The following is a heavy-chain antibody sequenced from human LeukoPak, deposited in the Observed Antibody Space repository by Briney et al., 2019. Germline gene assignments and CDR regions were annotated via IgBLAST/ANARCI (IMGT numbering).Heavy chain of an antibody. CDR1: GYTLTELS. Sequence: ASVKVSCKVSGYTLTELSMFWVRQAPGKGLEWMGSFDPEDGKTVYAQKFQGRATMTEDTSTDTAYMELSSLRSEDTAVYCCATGYLVTAGLMDVWGQGTTVTVSS. J-gene: IGHJ6*02. CDR3: ATGYLVTAGLMDV. D-gene: IGHD6-13*01. CDR2: FDPEDGKT. V-gene: IGHV1-24*01.